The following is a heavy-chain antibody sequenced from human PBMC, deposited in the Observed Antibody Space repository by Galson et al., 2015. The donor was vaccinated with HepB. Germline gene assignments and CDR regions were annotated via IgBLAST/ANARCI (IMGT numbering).Heavy chain of an antibody. D-gene: IGHD6-19*01. CDR1: GDSISSSYY. V-gene: IGHV4-38-2*02. CDR2: IYHIGTT. CDR3: ARVGGDNGWYILYYFEN. J-gene: IGHJ4*02. Sequence: TLSLTCTVSGDSISSSYYWAWIRQTPGKGLEWIGNIYHIGTTYYNPSVKSRATMSLDTSKNQFSLSLRSVTAADTAVYYCARVGGDNGWYILYYFENWGQGTLVTVSS.